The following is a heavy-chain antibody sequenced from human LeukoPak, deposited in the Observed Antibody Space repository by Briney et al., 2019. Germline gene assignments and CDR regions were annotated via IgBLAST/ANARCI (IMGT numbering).Heavy chain of an antibody. CDR2: ISYDGSNK. CDR1: GFTFSSYA. Sequence: PGRSLRLSCAASGFTFSSYAMHWVRQAPGKGLEWVAVISYDGSNKYYADSVKGRFTISRDNSKNTLYLQMNSLRAEDTAVYYCARDADYGRNSGHFDYWGQGTLVTVSS. D-gene: IGHD4-23*01. CDR3: ARDADYGRNSGHFDY. J-gene: IGHJ4*02. V-gene: IGHV3-30*01.